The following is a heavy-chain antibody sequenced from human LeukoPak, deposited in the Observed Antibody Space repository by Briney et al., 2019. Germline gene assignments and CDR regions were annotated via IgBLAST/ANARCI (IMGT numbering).Heavy chain of an antibody. Sequence: GGSLRLSCAASGIPFSSYGMHWVRQAPGKGLEWVAVIWCDGSKKYYADFVKGRFTISRDNSKNTLSLQMSSLRVEDTAVYYCARWNQGHGLDVWGQGTTVTVSS. J-gene: IGHJ6*02. V-gene: IGHV3-33*01. D-gene: IGHD4-23*01. CDR1: GIPFSSYG. CDR2: IWCDGSKK. CDR3: ARWNQGHGLDV.